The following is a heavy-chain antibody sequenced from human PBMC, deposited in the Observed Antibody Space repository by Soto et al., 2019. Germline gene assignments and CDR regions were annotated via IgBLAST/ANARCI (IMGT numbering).Heavy chain of an antibody. Sequence: QVQLQQWGAGLLKPSETLSLTCAVSGGFVSSGSYYWSWIRQPPGNGLEWIGEMSHSGGTHFNQSLKSRATMSVDESKNQFSRKMGAVTAADTALYDCARVERGTATAVVDAFDIWGPGTIVTVS. CDR3: ARVERGTATAVVDAFDI. CDR2: MSHSGGT. V-gene: IGHV4-34*01. CDR1: GGFVSSGSYY. D-gene: IGHD2-21*02. J-gene: IGHJ3*02.